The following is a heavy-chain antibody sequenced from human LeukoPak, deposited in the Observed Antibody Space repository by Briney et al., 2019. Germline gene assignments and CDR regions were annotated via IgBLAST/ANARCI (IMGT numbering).Heavy chain of an antibody. J-gene: IGHJ5*02. Sequence: SETLSLTCTVSGGSISSSSYYWGWIRQPPGKGLEWIGSIYYSGSTYYNPSLKSRVTISVDTSKNQFSLKLSSVTAADTAVYYCARHDIVVVPAVWFDPWGQEPWSPSPQ. CDR3: ARHDIVVVPAVWFDP. CDR1: GGSISSSSYY. V-gene: IGHV4-39*01. D-gene: IGHD2-2*01. CDR2: IYYSGST.